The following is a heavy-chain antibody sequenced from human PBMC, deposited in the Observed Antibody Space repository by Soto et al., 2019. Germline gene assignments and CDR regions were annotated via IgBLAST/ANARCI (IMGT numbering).Heavy chain of an antibody. CDR3: ARDRGSSGSYYTFDY. J-gene: IGHJ4*02. Sequence: GGSLRLSCAASGFTFGSYSMNWVRQAPGQGLQWVSYISSSSSTIYYADSVKGRFTISRDNAKNSLYLQMNSLRVEDTAVYYCARDRGSSGSYYTFDYWGQGTLVTVSS. D-gene: IGHD3-10*01. V-gene: IGHV3-48*01. CDR2: ISSSSSTI. CDR1: GFTFGSYS.